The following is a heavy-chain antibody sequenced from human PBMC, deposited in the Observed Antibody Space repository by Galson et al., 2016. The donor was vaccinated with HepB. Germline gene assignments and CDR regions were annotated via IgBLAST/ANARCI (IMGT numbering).Heavy chain of an antibody. CDR2: IRGSGDST. V-gene: IGHV3-23*01. D-gene: IGHD6-19*01. CDR3: ATRAVAGTFETAYYFDY. Sequence: SLRLSCAASGFTFSSYTMSWVRQAPGEGLEWVSAIRGSGDSTYYADSVKGRFTISRDNSKNTLYLQMTSLRAEDTAVYYCATRAVAGTFETAYYFDYWGQGTLVTVPS. J-gene: IGHJ4*02. CDR1: GFTFSSYT.